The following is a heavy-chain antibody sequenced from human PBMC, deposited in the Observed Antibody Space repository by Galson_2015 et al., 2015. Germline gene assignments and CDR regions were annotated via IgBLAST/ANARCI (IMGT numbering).Heavy chain of an antibody. D-gene: IGHD2-2*01. V-gene: IGHV1-46*01. Sequence: SVKVSCKASGYIFSNYLIHWVRQAPGQGLEWMGYINPGGDNTGYVQKFQDKLTVTRDTSTSTVYMELSSLTSEDTALFFCVREYAGGTYDFWGQGTMVTVSS. CDR1: GYIFSNYL. CDR2: INPGGDNT. CDR3: VREYAGGTYDF. J-gene: IGHJ3*01.